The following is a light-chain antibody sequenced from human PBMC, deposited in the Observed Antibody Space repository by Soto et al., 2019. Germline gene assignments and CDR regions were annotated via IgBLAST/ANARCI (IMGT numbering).Light chain of an antibody. V-gene: IGKV4-1*01. CDR2: WAS. CDR3: QQYESTPPT. CDR1: QGVLYSSNNKNY. J-gene: IGKJ2*01. Sequence: DIVMTQSPDSLAVSLGERATINYKSSQGVLYSSNNKNYLAWYQQRPGQPPKLLIYWASTRESGVPDRFSGSGSGTDFTLTITSLQAEDVAVYYCQQYESTPPTFGQGTKLELK.